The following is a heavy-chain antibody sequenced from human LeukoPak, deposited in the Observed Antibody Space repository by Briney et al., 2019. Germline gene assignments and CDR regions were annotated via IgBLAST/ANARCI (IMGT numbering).Heavy chain of an antibody. V-gene: IGHV4-59*01. CDR3: ARGITIFGVDPGYVDP. J-gene: IGHJ5*02. D-gene: IGHD3-3*01. Sequence: SSETLSLTCTVSGGSISSYYWSWIRQPPGKGLEWIGYIYYSGSTNYNPSLKSRVTISVDTSKNQFSLKLSSVTAADTAVYYCARGITIFGVDPGYVDPWGQGTLVTVSS. CDR1: GGSISSYY. CDR2: IYYSGST.